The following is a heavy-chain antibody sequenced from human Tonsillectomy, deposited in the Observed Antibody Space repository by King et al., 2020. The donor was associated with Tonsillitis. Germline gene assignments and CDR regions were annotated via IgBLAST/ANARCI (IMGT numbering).Heavy chain of an antibody. D-gene: IGHD3-3*01. CDR3: PSGRSEGLFDGGDAFDI. CDR1: GFTFSNAW. V-gene: IGHV3-15*01. CDR2: IKSQTDGGRT. Sequence: VQLVESGGGLVKPGGSLRLSCAASGFTFSNAWMSWVRQAPGRGLEWVGRIKSQTDGGRTDYAAPVKGRFTISRADSKNTLYLQMNRLKTEDTAVYYCPSGRSEGLFDGGDAFDIWGQGKMVTVSS. J-gene: IGHJ3*02.